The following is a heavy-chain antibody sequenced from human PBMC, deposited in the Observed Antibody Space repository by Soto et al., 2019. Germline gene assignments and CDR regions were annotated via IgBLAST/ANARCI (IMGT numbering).Heavy chain of an antibody. CDR3: ARDLVVVAAQSTTLGY. J-gene: IGHJ4*02. CDR1: GYTFTGYY. CDR2: INPNSGGT. D-gene: IGHD2-15*01. Sequence: VSVKVSCKASGYTFTGYYMHWVRQAPGQGLEWMGWINPNSGGTNYAQKFQGWVTMTRDTSISTAYMELSRLRSDDTAVYYCARDLVVVAAQSTTLGYWGQGTLVTVSS. V-gene: IGHV1-2*04.